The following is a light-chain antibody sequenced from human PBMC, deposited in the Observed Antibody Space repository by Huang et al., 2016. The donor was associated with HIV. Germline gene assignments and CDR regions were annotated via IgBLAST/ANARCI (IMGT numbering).Light chain of an antibody. CDR2: GAS. J-gene: IGKJ3*01. CDR3: QQYSNWPPVT. CDR1: QSVATK. Sequence: EIVMTQSPATLSVSPGDRATLSCRAGQSVATKLAWYQQRPGQAPRLLIFGASTRAPGVPARFSGSGSGTDFSLTISSLQSEDFAVYYCQQYSNWPPVTFGPGTKVDIK. V-gene: IGKV3-15*01.